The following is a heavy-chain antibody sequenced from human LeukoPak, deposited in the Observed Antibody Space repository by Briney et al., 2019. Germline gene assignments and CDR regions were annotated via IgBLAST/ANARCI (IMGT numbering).Heavy chain of an antibody. CDR3: ARVQGYYYGSSGYYDY. CDR2: INPSGGST. J-gene: IGHJ4*02. Sequence: ASVKVSCKASGHTFTSYYMHWVRQAPGQGLEWMVIINPSGGSTSYAQKFQGRVTMTRDTSTSTVYMELSSLRSEDTVVYYCARVQGYYYGSSGYYDYWGQGTLVTVSS. D-gene: IGHD3-22*01. CDR1: GHTFTSYY. V-gene: IGHV1-46*01.